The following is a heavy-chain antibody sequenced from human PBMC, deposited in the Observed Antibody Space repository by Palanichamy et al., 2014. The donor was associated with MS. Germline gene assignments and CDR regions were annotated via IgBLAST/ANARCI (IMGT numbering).Heavy chain of an antibody. Sequence: QVQLVESGGGVVQPGRSLRLSCAASGFTFSSYGMHWVRQAPGKGLEWVAVIWYDGSNKYYADSVKGRFTISRDNSKNTLHLQMNSLRAEDTAVYYCARDYYGSGSYFDYWGQGTLVTVSS. V-gene: IGHV3-33*01. J-gene: IGHJ4*02. CDR3: ARDYYGSGSYFDY. CDR2: IWYDGSNK. D-gene: IGHD3-10*01. CDR1: GFTFSSYG.